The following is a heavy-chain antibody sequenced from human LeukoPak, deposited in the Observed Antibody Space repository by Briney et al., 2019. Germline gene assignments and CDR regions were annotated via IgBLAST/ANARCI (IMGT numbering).Heavy chain of an antibody. CDR2: ISAYNGNT. CDR3: ARDKSRDYTFDP. D-gene: IGHD4-11*01. CDR1: GYTFTSYG. J-gene: IGHJ5*02. Sequence: GASVKVSCKASGYTFTSYGISWVRQAPGQGLEWMGLISAYNGNTNYAQKLQGRVTITTDTSTSTAYMELRSLRSDDTAVYYCARDKSRDYTFDPWGQGTLVTVSS. V-gene: IGHV1-18*01.